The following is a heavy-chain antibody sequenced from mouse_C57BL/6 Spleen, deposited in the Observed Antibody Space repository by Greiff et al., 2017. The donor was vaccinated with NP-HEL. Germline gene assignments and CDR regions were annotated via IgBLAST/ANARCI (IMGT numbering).Heavy chain of an antibody. CDR1: GYTFTSYW. J-gene: IGHJ1*03. Sequence: QVQLQQPGAELVMPGASVKLSCKASGYTFTSYWMHWVKQRPGQGLEWIGEIDPSDSYTNYNQKFKGKSTLTVDKSYSTAYMQLSSLTSEDSAVYYWARSRVTTRYFDVWGTGTTVTVSS. CDR2: IDPSDSYT. V-gene: IGHV1-69*01. D-gene: IGHD2-5*01. CDR3: ARSRVTTRYFDV.